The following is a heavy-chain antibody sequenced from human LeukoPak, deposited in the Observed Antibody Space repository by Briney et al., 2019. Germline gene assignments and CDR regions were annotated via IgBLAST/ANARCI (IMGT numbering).Heavy chain of an antibody. CDR2: ISSSSTI. V-gene: IGHV3-48*01. Sequence: GGSLRLSCAASGFTFSSYSMNWVRQAPGKGLEWVSYISSSSTIYYADSVKGRFTISRDNAKNSLYLQMNSLRAEDTAVYYCARESVPAAGRRLDYWGQGTLVTVSS. CDR3: ARESVPAAGRRLDY. J-gene: IGHJ4*02. D-gene: IGHD2-2*01. CDR1: GFTFSSYS.